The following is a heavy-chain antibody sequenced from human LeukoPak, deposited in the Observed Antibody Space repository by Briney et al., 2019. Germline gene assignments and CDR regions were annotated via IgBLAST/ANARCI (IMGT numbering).Heavy chain of an antibody. J-gene: IGHJ4*02. V-gene: IGHV3-38-3*01. D-gene: IGHD6-13*01. CDR2: ISGGST. CDR1: GFTVSSNE. Sequence: GGSLRLSCAASGFTVSSNEMSWVRQAPGKGLEWVSSISGGSTYYADSRKGRFTISRDNSKNTLHLQMNSLRAEDTAVYYCARGAGSWLERNSEVDYWGQGTLVTVSS. CDR3: ARGAGSWLERNSEVDY.